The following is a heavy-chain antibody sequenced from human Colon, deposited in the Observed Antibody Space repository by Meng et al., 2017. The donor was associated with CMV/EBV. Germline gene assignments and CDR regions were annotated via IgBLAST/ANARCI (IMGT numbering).Heavy chain of an antibody. Sequence: GESLKISCAASGFTFSSYSMNWVRQAPGKGLEWVSSISSSSSYIYYADSVKGRFTISRDNSKNALYLQMNNLRAEDTAVYYCAKDRFHDAPPKRSFEYWGQGTLVTVSS. CDR1: GFTFSSYS. CDR2: ISSSSSYI. D-gene: IGHD1-1*01. V-gene: IGHV3-21*04. CDR3: AKDRFHDAPPKRSFEY. J-gene: IGHJ4*02.